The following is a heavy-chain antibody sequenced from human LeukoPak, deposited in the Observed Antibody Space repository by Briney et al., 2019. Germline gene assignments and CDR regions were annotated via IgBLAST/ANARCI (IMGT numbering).Heavy chain of an antibody. CDR3: AKGGGDVDTAIPPYFDY. J-gene: IGHJ4*02. Sequence: GGSLRLSCAASGFTFDDYGMSGVRQAPGKGLEWVSGINWNGGSTGYADSVKGRFTISRDNAKISLYLQMNSLRSADTAFDYCAKGGGDVDTAIPPYFDYWGQGTLVTVSS. CDR1: GFTFDDYG. CDR2: INWNGGST. V-gene: IGHV3-20*04. D-gene: IGHD5-18*01.